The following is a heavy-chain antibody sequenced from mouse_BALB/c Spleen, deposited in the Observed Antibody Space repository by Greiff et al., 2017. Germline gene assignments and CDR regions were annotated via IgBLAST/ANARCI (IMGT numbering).Heavy chain of an antibody. J-gene: IGHJ1*01. CDR2: IYPSDSYT. Sequence: QVQLKQPGAELVRPGASVKLSCKASGYTFTSYWINWVKQRPGQGLEWIGNIYPSDSYTNYNQKFKDKATLTVDKSSSTAYMQLSSPTSEDSAVYYCTRREGYYGYFDVWGAGTTVTVSS. V-gene: IGHV1-69*02. CDR1: GYTFTSYW. D-gene: IGHD2-2*01. CDR3: TRREGYYGYFDV.